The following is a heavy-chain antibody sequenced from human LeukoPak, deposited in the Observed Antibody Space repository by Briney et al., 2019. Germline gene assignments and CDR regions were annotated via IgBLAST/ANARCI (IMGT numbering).Heavy chain of an antibody. J-gene: IGHJ5*02. CDR2: ISAYNGNT. CDR3: ARVVRARIAARWFDP. V-gene: IGHV1-18*01. CDR1: GYTFTSYG. Sequence: ASVKVSCKASGYTFTSYGISWVRQAPGQGLEWMGWISAYNGNTNYAQKLQGRVTMTTDTSTSTAYMELRSLRSDDTAVYYCARVVRARIAARWFDPWGQGTLVTVSS. D-gene: IGHD6-6*01.